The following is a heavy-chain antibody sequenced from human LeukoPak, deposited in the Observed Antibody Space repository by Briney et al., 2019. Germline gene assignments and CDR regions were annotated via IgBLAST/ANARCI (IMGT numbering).Heavy chain of an antibody. Sequence: PGGSLRLSCAASGFSFSAYGMHWVRQAPGKGLEWVAFIRYDGSNEYYADSVKGRFTISRDKSKNALSLQTNGLRVEDTAVYYCAKVMPPGRIRFYSYYMDVWGIGTTVTVS. D-gene: IGHD2-15*01. CDR1: GFSFSAYG. CDR2: IRYDGSNE. J-gene: IGHJ6*03. CDR3: AKVMPPGRIRFYSYYMDV. V-gene: IGHV3-30*02.